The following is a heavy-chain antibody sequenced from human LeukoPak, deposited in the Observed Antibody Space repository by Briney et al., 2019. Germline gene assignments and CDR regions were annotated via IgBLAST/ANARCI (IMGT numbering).Heavy chain of an antibody. CDR3: ARHDYSNYPVFNY. Sequence: SEILSLTCTVSGGSISSYYWSWIRQPAGKGLEWIGRMHTSGSTNYNPSLKSRVTMSVDTSNYQFCLKLSSVTAADTAVYYCARHDYSNYPVFNYWGQGTLVTVSS. V-gene: IGHV4-4*07. CDR1: GGSISSYY. D-gene: IGHD4-11*01. CDR2: MHTSGST. J-gene: IGHJ4*02.